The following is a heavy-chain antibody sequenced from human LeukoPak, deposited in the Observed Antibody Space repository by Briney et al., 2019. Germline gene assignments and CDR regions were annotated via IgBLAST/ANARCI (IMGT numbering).Heavy chain of an antibody. D-gene: IGHD1-7*01. CDR1: GFTFSSYA. V-gene: IGHV3-23*01. J-gene: IGHJ4*02. CDR2: ISGSGGST. CDR3: AKAYNWNYDYFDY. Sequence: GGSLRLSCAASGFTFSSYAMSWVRQAPGKGLEWVSAISGSGGSTYYADSVKGRFTISRDNSKNTLYLQMYSLRAEDTAVYYCAKAYNWNYDYFDYWGQGTLVTVSS.